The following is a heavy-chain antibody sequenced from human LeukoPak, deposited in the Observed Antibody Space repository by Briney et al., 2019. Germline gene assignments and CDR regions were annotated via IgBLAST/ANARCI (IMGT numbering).Heavy chain of an antibody. CDR2: SYSGGSR. V-gene: IGHV3-53*01. D-gene: IGHD1-26*01. Sequence: GGSLRLSCAASGFTVSTDHMSWVRQAPPKGLQWVAVSYSGGSRYHAESVKGRFTISRDNSKNMLYLQMNSLRAEDTAVYYCARQGGIVKWSCADYWGQGTLVTVSS. J-gene: IGHJ4*02. CDR1: GFTVSTDH. CDR3: ARQGGIVKWSCADY.